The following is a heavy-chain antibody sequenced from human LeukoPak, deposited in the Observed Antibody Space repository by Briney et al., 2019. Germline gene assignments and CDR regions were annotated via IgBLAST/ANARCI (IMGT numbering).Heavy chain of an antibody. Sequence: SGPALVKPTQTLTLTCTFSGFSLSTSGMCVSWIRQPPGKALEWLARIDWDDDKYYSTSLKTRLTISKDTSKNQVVLTMTNMDPVDTATYYCARQSDYGDLFDYWGQGTLVTVSS. CDR3: ARQSDYGDLFDY. CDR2: IDWDDDK. CDR1: GFSLSTSGMC. J-gene: IGHJ4*02. D-gene: IGHD4-17*01. V-gene: IGHV2-70*11.